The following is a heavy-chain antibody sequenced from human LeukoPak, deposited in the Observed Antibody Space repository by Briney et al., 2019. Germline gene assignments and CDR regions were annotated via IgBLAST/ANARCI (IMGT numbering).Heavy chain of an antibody. Sequence: PGGSLRLSCAASGFTFSSYSMNWVRQAPGKGLEWVAVISYDGSNKYYTDSVKGRFTISRDNSMNTLYLQMNSLRPEDTAVYYCARVNSSSWSYHFDYWGQGTLVTVSS. J-gene: IGHJ4*02. CDR2: ISYDGSNK. CDR1: GFTFSSYS. D-gene: IGHD6-13*01. CDR3: ARVNSSSWSYHFDY. V-gene: IGHV3-30*03.